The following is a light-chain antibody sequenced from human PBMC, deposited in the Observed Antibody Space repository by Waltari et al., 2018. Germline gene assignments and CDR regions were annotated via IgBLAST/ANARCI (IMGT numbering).Light chain of an antibody. CDR3: QAWDSSIEV. Sequence: SYELTQPPSVSVSPGQTVSITCSGAKVEAKYTCWYQQKPGQSPVLVIYQDNKRPSGIPERFSGSNSGNTATLTISGTQAVDEADYYCQAWDSSIEVFGGGTKLTVL. V-gene: IGLV3-1*01. J-gene: IGLJ2*01. CDR2: QDN. CDR1: KVEAKY.